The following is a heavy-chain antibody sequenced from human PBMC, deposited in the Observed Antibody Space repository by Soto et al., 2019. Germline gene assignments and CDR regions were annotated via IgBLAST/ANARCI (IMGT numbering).Heavy chain of an antibody. CDR3: ASAPCGGDCYSYYYYGMDV. Sequence: ASVKVSCKASGYTFTSYGISWVRQAPGQGLEWMGWISAYNGNTNYAQKLQGRVTMTTDTSTSTVYMELRSLRSDDTAVYYCASAPCGGDCYSYYYYGMDVWGQGTTVTVSS. J-gene: IGHJ6*02. V-gene: IGHV1-18*04. CDR2: ISAYNGNT. CDR1: GYTFTSYG. D-gene: IGHD2-21*02.